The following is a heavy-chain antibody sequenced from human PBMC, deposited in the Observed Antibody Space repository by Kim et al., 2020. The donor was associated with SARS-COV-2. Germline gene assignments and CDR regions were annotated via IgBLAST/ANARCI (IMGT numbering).Heavy chain of an antibody. CDR3: ARVQDLGKGYCSGGSCYSAHWFDP. V-gene: IGHV7-4-1*02. J-gene: IGHJ5*02. Sequence: ASVKVSCKASGYTFTSYAMNWVRQAPGQGLEWMGWINTNTGNPTYAQGFTGRFVFSLDTSVNTAYLQISSLKAEDTAVYYCARVQDLGKGYCSGGSCYSAHWFDPWGQGTLVTVSS. D-gene: IGHD2-15*01. CDR2: INTNTGNP. CDR1: GYTFTSYA.